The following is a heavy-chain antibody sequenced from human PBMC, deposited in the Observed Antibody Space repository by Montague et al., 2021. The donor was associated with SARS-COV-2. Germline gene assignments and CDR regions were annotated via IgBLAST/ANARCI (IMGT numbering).Heavy chain of an antibody. CDR3: AVEPNYLFDY. D-gene: IGHD4/OR15-4a*01. CDR2: IYHNGKT. Sequence: SETLSLTCNVSGDSITNTRYFWGWIRQPPGKALEWIGSIYHNGKTYYNPSLKRRALLSIDTSKNQFSLRLCSVIASDTAVYYCAVEPNYLFDYWGQGFLVSVSS. J-gene: IGHJ4*02. CDR1: GDSITNTRYF. V-gene: IGHV4-39*01.